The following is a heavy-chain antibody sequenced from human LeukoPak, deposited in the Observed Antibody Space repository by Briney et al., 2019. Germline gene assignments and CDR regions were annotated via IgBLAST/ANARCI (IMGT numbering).Heavy chain of an antibody. Sequence: GRSLRLSCAASGFTFKRYAMHWVRQAPGMGLEWVTIMSYGGNFTYYSDSVKGRLTISRDNSNDTLYLQMNSLRADDTAIYYCARGRSVYGSGSYSDYWGQGTLVTVSS. CDR3: ARGRSVYGSGSYSDY. CDR2: MSYGGNFT. D-gene: IGHD3-10*01. J-gene: IGHJ4*02. V-gene: IGHV3-30*04. CDR1: GFTFKRYA.